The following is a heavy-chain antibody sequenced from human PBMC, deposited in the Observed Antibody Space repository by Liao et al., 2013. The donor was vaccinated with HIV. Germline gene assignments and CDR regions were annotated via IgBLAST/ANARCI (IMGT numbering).Heavy chain of an antibody. CDR2: INHSGSA. CDR3: ARDKYSDSSGYYPSDNDAFDI. J-gene: IGHJ3*02. D-gene: IGHD3-22*01. Sequence: QVQLQQWGAGLLKPSETLSLTCGVHDGSLNDYWWSWIRQSPGKGLEWVGEINHSGSATYNPSLKSRLTMSVDTSTNQISLNLRSVTAADTAVYYCARDKYSDSSGYYPSDNDAFDIWGQGTMVTVSS. CDR1: DGSLNDYW. V-gene: IGHV4-34*02.